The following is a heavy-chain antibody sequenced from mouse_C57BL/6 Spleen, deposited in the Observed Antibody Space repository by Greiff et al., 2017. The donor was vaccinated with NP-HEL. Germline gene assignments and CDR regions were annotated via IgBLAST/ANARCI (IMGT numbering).Heavy chain of an antibody. Sequence: EVQLQQSGPELVKPGASVKISCKASGYTFTDYYMNWVKQSHGKSLEWIGDINPNNGGTSYNQKFKGKATLTVDKSSSTAYMELRSLTSEDSAVYYCARWDDYPIAYWGQGTLVTVSA. CDR3: ARWDDYPIAY. D-gene: IGHD2-4*01. CDR2: INPNNGGT. CDR1: GYTFTDYY. J-gene: IGHJ3*01. V-gene: IGHV1-26*01.